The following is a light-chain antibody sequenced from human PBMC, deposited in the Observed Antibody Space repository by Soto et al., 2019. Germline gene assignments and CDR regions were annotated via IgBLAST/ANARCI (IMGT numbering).Light chain of an antibody. Sequence: QSVLTQPPSVSGAPGQRVTISCTGSSSNIGASYEVHWYQQLPGRAPKLLIYGNNNRPSGVPDRFSGSKSGTSGSLAITGLQAEDEADYDCQSYDSSLSGYVFGTGTKVTVL. J-gene: IGLJ1*01. CDR2: GNN. CDR1: SSNIGASYE. CDR3: QSYDSSLSGYV. V-gene: IGLV1-40*01.